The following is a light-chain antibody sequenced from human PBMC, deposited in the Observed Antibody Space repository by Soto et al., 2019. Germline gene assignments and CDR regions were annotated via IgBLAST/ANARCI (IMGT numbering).Light chain of an antibody. CDR1: QSVSNNY. CDR2: GAS. J-gene: IGKJ1*01. V-gene: IGKV3-20*01. Sequence: EIVLTQSPGTLSLSPGERATLSCRASQSVSNNYLAWYQQKPGQAPRLLIYGASNRATGIPDRFSGSGSGTDFTLTISSLQSEDFGVYYCQQYNKWWTFGQGTKVDIK. CDR3: QQYNKWWT.